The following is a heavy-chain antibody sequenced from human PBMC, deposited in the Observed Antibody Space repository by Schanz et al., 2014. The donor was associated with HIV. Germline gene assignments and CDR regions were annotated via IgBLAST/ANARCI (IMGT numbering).Heavy chain of an antibody. D-gene: IGHD3-22*01. V-gene: IGHV3-48*02. CDR2: FSSSSSTI. CDR1: GFTFNSYA. Sequence: EVQLLESGGGLLHPGGSLRLSCAASGFTFNSYAMNALSWVRQAPGRGLEWLSYFSSSSSTIYYADSVKGRFTISRDNAKNSLYLQMNSLRDEDTAVYYCASGATTYSSGYYYPDYWGQGTLVTVSS. CDR3: ASGATTYSSGYYYPDY. J-gene: IGHJ4*02.